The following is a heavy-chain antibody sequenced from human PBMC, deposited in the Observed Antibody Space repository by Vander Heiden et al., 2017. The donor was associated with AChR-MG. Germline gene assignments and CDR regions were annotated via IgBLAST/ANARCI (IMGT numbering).Heavy chain of an antibody. Sequence: QVQLVQSGAAVKKPGASVKVSCKASGDTFTNYYVNWVRQAPGQGLEWMGTIGPSGGRTTYTQKLQGRVTITRDTSTSTVYMELSSLRSDDTAMYYCARDRGGSTRRDIFDIWGQGTMVTVSS. CDR1: GDTFTNYY. D-gene: IGHD2-15*01. V-gene: IGHV1-46*04. CDR3: ARDRGGSTRRDIFDI. CDR2: IGPSGGRT. J-gene: IGHJ3*02.